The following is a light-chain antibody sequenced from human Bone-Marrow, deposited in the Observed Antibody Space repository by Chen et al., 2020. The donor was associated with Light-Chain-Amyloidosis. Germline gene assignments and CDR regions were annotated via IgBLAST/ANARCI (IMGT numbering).Light chain of an antibody. Sequence: SYVLTHPSSVSVAPGQSDTIACGGNNIGSTSVHWYQQTPGQAPLLVVYDDSDRPSGIPERLSGANSGNTATLTSSRVEAGDEADYYCQVWDRSSDRPVFGGGTKLTVL. CDR3: QVWDRSSDRPV. CDR2: DDS. CDR1: NIGSTS. J-gene: IGLJ3*02. V-gene: IGLV3-21*02.